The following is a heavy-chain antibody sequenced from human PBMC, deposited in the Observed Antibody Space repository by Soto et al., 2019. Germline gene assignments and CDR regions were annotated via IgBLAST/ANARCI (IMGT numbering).Heavy chain of an antibody. CDR1: GGSISSGGYY. V-gene: IGHV4-31*03. CDR2: IYYSGST. J-gene: IGHJ4*02. D-gene: IGHD3-22*01. CDR3: AREAPYYYDSSGYYPGYYFDY. Sequence: SETLSLTCTVSGGSISSGGYYWSWIRQHPGKGLEWIGYIYYSGSTYYNPSLKSRVTISVDTSKNQFSLKLSSVTAADTAVYYCAREAPYYYDSSGYYPGYYFDYWGQGTLVTVSS.